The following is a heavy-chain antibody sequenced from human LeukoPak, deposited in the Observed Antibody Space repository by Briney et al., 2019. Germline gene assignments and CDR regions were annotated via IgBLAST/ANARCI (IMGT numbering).Heavy chain of an antibody. V-gene: IGHV3-73*01. CDR3: TRDSGTYNWFDP. Sequence: GGSLKLFCAAPGFTFSGSAIHWVRQSSGKGLEWVGQIDKKDKGYATATAYAASVKGRFTISRDDSINTAYLQMKSLKTEDTALYYCTRDSGTYNWFDPWGQGTLVTVSS. CDR1: GFTFSGSA. CDR2: IDKKDKGYATAT. J-gene: IGHJ5*02. D-gene: IGHD1-26*01.